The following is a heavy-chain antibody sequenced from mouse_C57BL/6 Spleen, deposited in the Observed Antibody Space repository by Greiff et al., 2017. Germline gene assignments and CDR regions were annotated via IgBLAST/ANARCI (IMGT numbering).Heavy chain of an antibody. D-gene: IGHD1-1*01. J-gene: IGHJ2*01. V-gene: IGHV1-61*01. CDR2: IYPSDSET. CDR1: GYTFTSYW. Sequence: VQLQQPGAELVRPGSSVKLSCKASGYTFTSYWMDWVKQRPGQGLEWIGNIYPSDSETHYNQKFKDKATLTVDKSSSTAYMQLSSLTSEDSAVYYWARLGYYDSSPDYWGQGTTLTVSS. CDR3: ARLGYYDSSPDY.